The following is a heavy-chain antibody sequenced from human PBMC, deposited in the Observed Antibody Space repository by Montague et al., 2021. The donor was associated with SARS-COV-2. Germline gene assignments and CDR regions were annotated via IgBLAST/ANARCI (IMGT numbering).Heavy chain of an antibody. CDR3: ARTHYDILTVSRYDGMDV. J-gene: IGHJ6*04. D-gene: IGHD3-9*01. CDR2: IDWDDDK. CDR1: GFSLSTSGMC. Sequence: PALVKPTQTLTLTCTCSGFSLSTSGMCVSWIRQPPGKALEWLALIDWDDDKYYSTSLQTRLTISKDTSENQVVLTMTNMDPVDTATYYCARTHYDILTVSRYDGMDVWGKGTTVTVSS. V-gene: IGHV2-70*01.